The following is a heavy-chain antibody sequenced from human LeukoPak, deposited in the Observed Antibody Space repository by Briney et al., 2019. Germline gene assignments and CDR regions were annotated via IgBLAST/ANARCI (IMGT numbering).Heavy chain of an antibody. J-gene: IGHJ3*02. Sequence: SETLSLTCAVSGGSISSGGYSWSWIRQPPGKGLEWIGYIYHSGSTYYNPPLKSRVTISVDRSKNQFSLKLSSVTAADTAVYYCARGNYDSSGYRQADAFDIWGQGTMVTVSS. V-gene: IGHV4-30-2*01. CDR1: GGSISSGGYS. D-gene: IGHD3-22*01. CDR2: IYHSGST. CDR3: ARGNYDSSGYRQADAFDI.